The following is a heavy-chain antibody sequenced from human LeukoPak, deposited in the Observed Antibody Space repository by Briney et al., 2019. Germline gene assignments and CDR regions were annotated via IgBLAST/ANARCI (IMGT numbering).Heavy chain of an antibody. CDR3: AKDLGMQVWFPL. V-gene: IGHV3-23*01. CDR1: GFTFSTYA. D-gene: IGHD5-18*01. Sequence: GGSLRLSCAASGFTFSTYAMSWVRQAPGKGLEWVSSFSGSGGSTYYADSMKGRFTISRDNSKNTLYLQMNSLRAEDTAVYYCAKDLGMQVWFPLWGQGTLVTVSS. J-gene: IGHJ4*02. CDR2: FSGSGGST.